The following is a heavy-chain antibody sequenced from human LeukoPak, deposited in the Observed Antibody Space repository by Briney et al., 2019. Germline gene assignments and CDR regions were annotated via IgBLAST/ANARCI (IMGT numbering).Heavy chain of an antibody. D-gene: IGHD6-6*01. CDR3: AKEFLAARLNNWFDP. CDR2: IQYDRSNQ. Sequence: PGGSLRLSCAASGFTFSTYGMHWVRQAPGKGLEWVAYIQYDRSNQQYAGSVKGRFSISRDNSKNTLYLQMNSLRAEDTAVYYCAKEFLAARLNNWFDPWGQGTLVTVSS. J-gene: IGHJ5*02. CDR1: GFTFSTYG. V-gene: IGHV3-30*02.